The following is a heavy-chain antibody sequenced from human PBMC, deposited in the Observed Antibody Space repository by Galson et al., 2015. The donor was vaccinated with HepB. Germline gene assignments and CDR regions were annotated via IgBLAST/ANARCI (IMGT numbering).Heavy chain of an antibody. CDR2: ISSRSSSI. J-gene: IGHJ6*02. CDR1: EFSFSDYA. Sequence: SLRLSCAGSEFSFSDYAMNWVRQAPGKGLEWVSFISSRSSSIYYVDSVKGRFTISRDNAKNSLYLQMNSLRDEDTAVYYCVRVAIIQYYYGMDVWGQGTTVTVSS. V-gene: IGHV3-48*02. D-gene: IGHD3-3*01. CDR3: VRVAIIQYYYGMDV.